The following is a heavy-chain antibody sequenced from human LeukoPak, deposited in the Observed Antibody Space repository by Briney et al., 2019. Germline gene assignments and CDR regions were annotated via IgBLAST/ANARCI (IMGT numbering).Heavy chain of an antibody. V-gene: IGHV5-51*01. D-gene: IGHD1-26*01. CDR3: GTLCGSYLAPAGLTFDY. Sequence: GESLKISCKGSGYSFTSYWIGWVRQMPGKGLEWMGIIYPGDSDTRYSPSFQGQVTISADKSISTAYLQWSSLKASDTAMYYCGTLCGSYLAPAGLTFDYWGQGTLVTVSS. CDR1: GYSFTSYW. CDR2: IYPGDSDT. J-gene: IGHJ4*02.